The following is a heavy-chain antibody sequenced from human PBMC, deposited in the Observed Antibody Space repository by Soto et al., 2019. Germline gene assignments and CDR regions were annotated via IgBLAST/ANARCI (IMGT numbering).Heavy chain of an antibody. V-gene: IGHV5-10-1*01. J-gene: IGHJ4*02. Sequence: SWVRQMPGKGLEWMGRIDPSDSYTNYSPSFQGHVTISADKSISTAYLQWGSLKASDTAMYYCASGSTNSSSWYSFDYWGQGTLVTVSS. D-gene: IGHD6-13*01. CDR2: IDPSDSYT. CDR3: ASGSTNSSSWYSFDY.